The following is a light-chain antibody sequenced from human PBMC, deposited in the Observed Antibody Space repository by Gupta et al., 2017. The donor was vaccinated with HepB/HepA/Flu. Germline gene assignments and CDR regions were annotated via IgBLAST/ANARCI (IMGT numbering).Light chain of an antibody. Sequence: SSVLTQPPSVSVAPGKTARITCGGNNIGSKSVHWYHQKPGQATVLVIYYDSDRHSGTPERVSGSNSGNTATLTISRVEAGDEADYYCQVWDSSSDDRHVFGTGTKVTVL. J-gene: IGLJ1*01. CDR2: YDS. V-gene: IGLV3-21*04. CDR3: QVWDSSSDDRHV. CDR1: NIGSKS.